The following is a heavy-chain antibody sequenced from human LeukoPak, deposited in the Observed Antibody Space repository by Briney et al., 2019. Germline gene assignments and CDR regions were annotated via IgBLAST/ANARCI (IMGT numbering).Heavy chain of an antibody. J-gene: IGHJ3*02. CDR3: ARDHFSGPRELPDAFDI. V-gene: IGHV4-30-4*01. CDR2: IYYSGST. D-gene: IGHD1-26*01. Sequence: SETLSLTCTVSGGSISSGDYYWSWIRQPPGKGLEWIGYIYYSGSTYYNPSLKSRVTISVDTSKNQLSLKLSSVTAADTAVYYCARDHFSGPRELPDAFDIWGQGTMVTVSS. CDR1: GGSISSGDYY.